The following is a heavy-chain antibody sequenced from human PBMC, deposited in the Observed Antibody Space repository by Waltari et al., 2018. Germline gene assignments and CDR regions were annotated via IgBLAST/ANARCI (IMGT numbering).Heavy chain of an antibody. V-gene: IGHV3-74*03. CDR1: RFSFSNYW. J-gene: IGHJ4*02. Sequence: ELQLVESGGGLVQLGRSLSLPFAASRFSFSNYWMHWVRQAPGKGLVWVSRINNDGTSVTYADSVKGRFTISRDNAKNTLYLKLDSVRADDAAVYFCARNGSDFSFDQWGQGTRVTVSS. CDR2: INNDGTSV. D-gene: IGHD3-3*01. CDR3: ARNGSDFSFDQ.